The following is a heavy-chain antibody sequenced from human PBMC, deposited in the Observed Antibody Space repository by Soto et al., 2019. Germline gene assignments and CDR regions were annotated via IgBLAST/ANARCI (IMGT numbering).Heavy chain of an antibody. CDR1: GGSISSYY. D-gene: IGHD3-9*01. CDR3: AREYYDVLTGYYWFDP. CDR2: ISFSGST. V-gene: IGHV4-59*01. Sequence: ETLSLTCTVSGGSISSYYWSWIRQPPGKGLEWIGYISFSGSTNYNPSLKSRVTISVDTSKNQFSLKLSSVTAADTAVYYCAREYYDVLTGYYWFDPWGQGTLVTVSS. J-gene: IGHJ5*02.